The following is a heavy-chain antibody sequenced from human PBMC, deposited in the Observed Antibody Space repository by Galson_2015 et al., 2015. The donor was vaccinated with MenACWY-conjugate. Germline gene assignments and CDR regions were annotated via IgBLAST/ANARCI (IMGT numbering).Heavy chain of an antibody. V-gene: IGHV1-2*02. CDR2: IDPKSGGA. CDR1: GYPFTAYF. D-gene: IGHD2-2*01. Sequence: SVKVSCKASGYPFTAYFIHWVRQAPGQGLQWMGWIDPKSGGANYAQNFQVRVTMTRDTSISTAYMDLSSLRSDDTAVYYCTRDRHPPSAPFDYWSQGTLVTVSS. J-gene: IGHJ4*02. CDR3: TRDRHPPSAPFDY.